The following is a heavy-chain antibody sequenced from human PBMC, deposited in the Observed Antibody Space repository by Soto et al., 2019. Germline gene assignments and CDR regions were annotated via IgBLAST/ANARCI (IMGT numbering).Heavy chain of an antibody. Sequence: SETLSLTCTVSGDSMSPYYWSWIRQSPTKGLEWIGYINYSGHTNYNPSLKSRVTISVDTSTNQFSLKLTSVTAADAAVYYCVRGGDKTLSGVREIYYFFHHWGKGTRVPVSS. CDR1: GDSMSPYY. V-gene: IGHV4-59*01. D-gene: IGHD3-10*02. CDR3: VRGGDKTLSGVREIYYFFHH. CDR2: INYSGHT. J-gene: IGHJ4*02.